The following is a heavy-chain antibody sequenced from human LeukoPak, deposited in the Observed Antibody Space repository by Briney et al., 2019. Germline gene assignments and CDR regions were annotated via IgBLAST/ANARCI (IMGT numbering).Heavy chain of an antibody. CDR1: GYTVSSNY. CDR3: ARGPPSSYYYYYGMDV. Sequence: GGCLRLSCAASGYTVSSNYKSWVRKAPGKGLEWVSVVYSGGSTYYADSVKGRFTISRDNSKNTLYLQMNSLRAEDTAVYYCARGPPSSYYYYYGMDVWGQGTTVTVSS. J-gene: IGHJ6*02. CDR2: VYSGGST. V-gene: IGHV3-53*01.